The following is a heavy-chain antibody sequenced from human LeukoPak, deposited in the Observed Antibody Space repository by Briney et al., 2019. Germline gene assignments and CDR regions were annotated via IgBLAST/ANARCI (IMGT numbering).Heavy chain of an antibody. V-gene: IGHV1-18*01. Sequence: ASVKASCKASGYTFTNYGISWVRQAPGQGLEWMGWISAYDGNTNYLQKFQGRVTMTTDTATSTAYMELRSLRSDDTAVYYCARDKVIASAGTPNWFDPWGQGTLVTVSS. D-gene: IGHD6-13*01. CDR3: ARDKVIASAGTPNWFDP. J-gene: IGHJ5*02. CDR1: GYTFTNYG. CDR2: ISAYDGNT.